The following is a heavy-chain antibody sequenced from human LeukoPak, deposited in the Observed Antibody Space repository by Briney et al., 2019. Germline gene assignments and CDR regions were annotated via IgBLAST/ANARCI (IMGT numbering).Heavy chain of an antibody. D-gene: IGHD1-26*01. CDR1: GYSISSGYY. CDR2: IYHSGST. V-gene: IGHV4-38-2*02. CDR3: ARGGVGGRSGFDAFDI. Sequence: PSETLSLTCTVSGYSISSGYYWGWIRQPPGKGLEWIGSIYHSGSTYYNPSLKSRVTISVDTSKNQFSLKLSSVTAADTAVYYCARGGVGGRSGFDAFDIWGQGTMVTVSS. J-gene: IGHJ3*02.